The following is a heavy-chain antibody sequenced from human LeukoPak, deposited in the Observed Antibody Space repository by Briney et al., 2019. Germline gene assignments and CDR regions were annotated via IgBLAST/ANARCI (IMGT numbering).Heavy chain of an antibody. CDR3: ARGSSYYDSSGKRGAFDI. J-gene: IGHJ3*02. CDR1: GFTFSSYW. CDR2: INSDGSST. V-gene: IGHV3-74*01. D-gene: IGHD3-22*01. Sequence: GGSLRLSCAASGFTFSSYWMSWVRQAPGKGLVWVSRINSDGSSTSYADSVKGRFTISRDNAKNTLYLQMNSLRAEDTAVYYCARGSSYYDSSGKRGAFDIWGQGTMVTVSS.